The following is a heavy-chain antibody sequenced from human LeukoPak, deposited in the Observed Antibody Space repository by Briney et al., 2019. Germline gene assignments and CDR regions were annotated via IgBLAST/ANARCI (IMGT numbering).Heavy chain of an antibody. CDR3: AKALHYSSSWYFDY. D-gene: IGHD6-13*01. CDR2: ISGSGGST. J-gene: IGHJ4*02. V-gene: IGHV3-23*01. Sequence: GGSLRLSCAASGFTFSSYAMSWVRQAPGKGLEWVSTISGSGGSTYYADSVKGRFTISRDNSKNTLYLQMNSLRAEDTAVYYCAKALHYSSSWYFDYWGQGTLVTVSS. CDR1: GFTFSSYA.